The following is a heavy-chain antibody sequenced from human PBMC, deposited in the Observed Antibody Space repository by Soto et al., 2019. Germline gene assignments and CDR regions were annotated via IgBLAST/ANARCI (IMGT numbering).Heavy chain of an antibody. V-gene: IGHV3-30*18. D-gene: IGHD3-10*01. CDR1: GFTFRSYG. J-gene: IGHJ4*02. CDR2: ISYDGSHK. CDR3: AKDRGYGSGSYPAY. Sequence: QVQLVESGGGVVQPGRSLRLACAASGFTFRSYGMHWVRQAPGKGLEWVAVISYDGSHKYDADSVKGRFTISRDNSKNTLYLQMNSLRAEDTAVYYCAKDRGYGSGSYPAYWGQGTLVTVSS.